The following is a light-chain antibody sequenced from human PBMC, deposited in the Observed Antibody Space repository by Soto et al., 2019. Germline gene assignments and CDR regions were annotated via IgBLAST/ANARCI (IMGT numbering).Light chain of an antibody. CDR2: YDS. V-gene: IGLV3-21*04. J-gene: IGLJ2*01. CDR1: NIGSKS. CDR3: QVWDTSNNHVL. Sequence: SYELTQPPSVSVAPGKTAGITCGGNNIGSKSVHWYQQKPGQAPVLVISYDSGRPSGIPERFSGSNSGNTATLTTNRVEAGDEADYYCQVWDTSNNHVLFGGGTKLTVL.